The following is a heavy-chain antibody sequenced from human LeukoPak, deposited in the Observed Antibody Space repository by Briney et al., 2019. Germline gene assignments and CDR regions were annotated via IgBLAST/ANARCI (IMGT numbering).Heavy chain of an antibody. CDR1: GGSISSHY. J-gene: IGHJ4*02. CDR2: IYYSGST. Sequence: TSETLSLTCTVSGGSISSHYWSWTRQPPGKGLEWIGYIYYSGSTNYNPSLKSRVTISVDTSKNQFSLKLSSVTAADTAVYYCARGRAFDYWGQGTLVTVSS. CDR3: ARGRAFDY. V-gene: IGHV4-59*11.